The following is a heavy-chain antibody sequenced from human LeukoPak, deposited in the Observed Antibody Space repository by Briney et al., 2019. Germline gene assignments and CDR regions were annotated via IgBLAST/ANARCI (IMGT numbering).Heavy chain of an antibody. J-gene: IGHJ4*02. CDR3: AKDGLYFDGSTHIYYFDS. D-gene: IGHD3-9*01. CDR1: GFSFGGYA. CDR2: ITYNGAAT. Sequence: GSLRLSCAASGFSFGGYAMTWVRQAPGKGLEWVSSITYNGAATYYLDSVKARFTISRDNSRSTLYLQMDSLTAEDTALYYCAKDGLYFDGSTHIYYFDSWGQGTLVAVSS. V-gene: IGHV3-23*01.